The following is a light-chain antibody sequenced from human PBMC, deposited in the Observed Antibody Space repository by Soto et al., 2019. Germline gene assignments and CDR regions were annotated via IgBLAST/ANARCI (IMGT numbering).Light chain of an antibody. V-gene: IGKV1-6*01. J-gene: IGKJ1*01. Sequence: AIQMTQSPSSLSASVGDRVSITCRASQGIRNDLAWYQEKPGKAPKLLIFAASTLQSGVPSRFSGSGSGIDFTLTISSLQPEDFATYYCLQDYNYPRTFGQGTKVEIK. CDR1: QGIRND. CDR2: AAS. CDR3: LQDYNYPRT.